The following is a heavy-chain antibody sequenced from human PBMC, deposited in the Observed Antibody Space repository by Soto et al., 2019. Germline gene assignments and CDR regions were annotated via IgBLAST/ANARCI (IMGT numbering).Heavy chain of an antibody. CDR3: ARIQKGTPMIVGGRLRNFDY. CDR1: GGSISSGDYY. CDR2: IYYSGST. Sequence: SETLSLTCTVSGGSISSGDYYWSWIRQPPGKGLEWIGYIYYSGSTYYNPSLKSRVTISVDTSKNQFSLKPSSVTAADTAVYYCARIQKGTPMIVGGRLRNFDYWGQGTLVTVSS. D-gene: IGHD3-22*01. J-gene: IGHJ4*02. V-gene: IGHV4-30-4*01.